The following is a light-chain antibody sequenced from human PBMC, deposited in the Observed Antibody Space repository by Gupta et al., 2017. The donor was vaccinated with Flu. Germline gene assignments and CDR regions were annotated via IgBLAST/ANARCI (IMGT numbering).Light chain of an antibody. CDR2: WAS. V-gene: IGKV4-1*01. CDR3: QQDDSSPHT. J-gene: IGKJ1*01. CDR1: QSVLYTYNNNNY. Sequence: SLGERATINCKSSQSVLYTYNNNNYLAWYQQKPGQPPKLLFYWASTRESGVPDRFSGSGSGTDFTLTISSLQAEDVAVYYCQQDDSSPHTFGQGTKVEIK.